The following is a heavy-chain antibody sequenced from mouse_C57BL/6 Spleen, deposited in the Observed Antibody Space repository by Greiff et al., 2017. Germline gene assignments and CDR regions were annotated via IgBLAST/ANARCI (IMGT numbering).Heavy chain of an antibody. Sequence: EVQGVESGGGLVKPGGSLKLSCAASGFTFSSYTMSWVRQTPEKRLEWVATIIGGGGNTYYPDSVKGRFTISRDNAKNTLYLQMSSLRSEDTALYYCASSDYNYAMDYGGQGTSVTVSS. CDR1: GFTFSSYT. D-gene: IGHD2-4*01. CDR3: ASSDYNYAMDY. CDR2: IIGGGGNT. J-gene: IGHJ4*01. V-gene: IGHV5-9*01.